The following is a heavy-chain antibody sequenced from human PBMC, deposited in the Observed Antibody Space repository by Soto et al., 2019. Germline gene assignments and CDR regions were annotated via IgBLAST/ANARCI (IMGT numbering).Heavy chain of an antibody. Sequence: GASVKVSCKASGGTFSSYAISWVRQAPGQGLEWMGGIIPIFGTANYAQKFQGRVTITADKSTSTAYMELSSLRSEDTAVYYCVEGSAAPGSRYYYGMDFWGQGTTVTVSS. V-gene: IGHV1-69*06. D-gene: IGHD2-15*01. CDR3: VEGSAAPGSRYYYGMDF. CDR1: GGTFSSYA. J-gene: IGHJ6*02. CDR2: IIPIFGTA.